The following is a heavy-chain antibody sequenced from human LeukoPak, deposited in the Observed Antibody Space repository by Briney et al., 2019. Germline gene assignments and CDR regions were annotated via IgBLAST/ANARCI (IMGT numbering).Heavy chain of an antibody. CDR1: GGSISIAGYY. D-gene: IGHD3-3*01. CDR2: IYYSGST. Sequence: PSQTLSLTCTVSGGSISIAGYYWSSIRHHPGKCLEWIGYIYYSGSTYYNPSLKSRVTISVDTSKNQFSLKLSSVTAADTAVYYCARGKGVTIFGVVKYYGMDVWGQGTTVTVSS. CDR3: ARGKGVTIFGVVKYYGMDV. V-gene: IGHV4-31*03. J-gene: IGHJ6*02.